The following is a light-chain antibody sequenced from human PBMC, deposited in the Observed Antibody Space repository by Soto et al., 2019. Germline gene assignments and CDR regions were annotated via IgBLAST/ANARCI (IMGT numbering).Light chain of an antibody. Sequence: QSVLTQPASVSGSPGQSITISCTGSSSDVGPYNLVSWYQHHPGKAPKLMISEVVKRPSGVSNRFSGSKSGNTASLTISGIKPEDEADYYCCSYAGSSMFIFGGGTKLTVL. J-gene: IGLJ2*01. CDR3: CSYAGSSMFI. CDR2: EVV. CDR1: SSDVGPYNL. V-gene: IGLV2-23*02.